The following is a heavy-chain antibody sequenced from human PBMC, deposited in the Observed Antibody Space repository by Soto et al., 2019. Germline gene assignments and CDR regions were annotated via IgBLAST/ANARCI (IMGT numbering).Heavy chain of an antibody. V-gene: IGHV3-74*01. CDR3: ATLNSFGSDY. CDR1: GFTFIRFW. CDR2: IDTDGSHT. Sequence: GSLRLSCAVSGFTFIRFWIHFFRQAPVKWLVWVSYIDTDGSHTSYADSVKGRFTISRDNSRNTVYLQMNRLRAEDTAVYYCATLNSFGSDYWGQGTQVTVSS. J-gene: IGHJ4*02. D-gene: IGHD5-18*01.